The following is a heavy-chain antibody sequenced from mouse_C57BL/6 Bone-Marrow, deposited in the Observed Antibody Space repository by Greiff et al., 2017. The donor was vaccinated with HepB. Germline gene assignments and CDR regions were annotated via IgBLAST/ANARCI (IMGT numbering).Heavy chain of an antibody. CDR3: ARCKPISNYDAMDY. CDR1: GYTFTGYW. Sequence: QVQLQQSGAELMKPGASVKLSCKATGYTFTGYWIEWVKQRPGHGLEWIGEILPGSGSTNYYEKFKGKATFTADTSSNTAYMQLSSLTTEDSAIYYCARCKPISNYDAMDYWGQGTSVTVSS. J-gene: IGHJ4*01. V-gene: IGHV1-9*01. D-gene: IGHD2-5*01. CDR2: ILPGSGST.